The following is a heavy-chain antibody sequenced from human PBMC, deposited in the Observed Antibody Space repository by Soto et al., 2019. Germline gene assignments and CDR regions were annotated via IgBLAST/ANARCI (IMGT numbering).Heavy chain of an antibody. J-gene: IGHJ3*02. CDR3: AKDTRGAAPDAFDI. CDR2: ISWNSGSI. Sequence: GGSLRLSCAASGFTFDDYAMHWVRQAPGKGLEWVSGISWNSGSIGYADSVKGRFTISRDNAKNSLYLQMNSLRAEDTALYYCAKDTRGAAPDAFDIWGQGTMVTVSS. V-gene: IGHV3-9*01. D-gene: IGHD1-26*01. CDR1: GFTFDDYA.